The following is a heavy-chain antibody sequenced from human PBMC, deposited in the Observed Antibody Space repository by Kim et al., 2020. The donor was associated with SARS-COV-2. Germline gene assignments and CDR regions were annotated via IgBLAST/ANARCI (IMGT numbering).Heavy chain of an antibody. CDR3: AHRGYSGYDWGY. V-gene: IGHV3-23*01. D-gene: IGHD5-12*01. CDR1: GFTFSSYA. Sequence: GGSLRLSCAASGFTFSSYAMSWVRQAPGKGLEWVSAISGSGGSTYYADSVKGRFTISRDNSKNTLYLQMNSLRAEDTAVYYCAHRGYSGYDWGYWGQGTLVTVSS. J-gene: IGHJ4*02. CDR2: ISGSGGST.